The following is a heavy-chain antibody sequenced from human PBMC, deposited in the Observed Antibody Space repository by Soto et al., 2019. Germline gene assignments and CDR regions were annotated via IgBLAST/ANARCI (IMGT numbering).Heavy chain of an antibody. CDR1: GGSISNSSYY. CDR3: ARGSGYCSSTSCYDGSDYYYGMDV. D-gene: IGHD2-2*01. CDR2: IYYSGST. J-gene: IGHJ6*02. V-gene: IGHV4-39*07. Sequence: SETLSLTCTVSGGSISNSSYYWAWIRQPPGKGLEWIGTIYYSGSTYRNPSLKSRVTISVDTSKNQFSLKLSSVTAADTAVYYCARGSGYCSSTSCYDGSDYYYGMDVWGQGTTVTVSS.